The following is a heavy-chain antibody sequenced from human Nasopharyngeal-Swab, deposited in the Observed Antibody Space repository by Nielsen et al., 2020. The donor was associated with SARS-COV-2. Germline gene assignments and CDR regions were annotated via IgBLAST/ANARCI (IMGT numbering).Heavy chain of an antibody. J-gene: IGHJ4*02. CDR3: AKDLTSIAVAGPIIDY. CDR2: ISGSGGST. Sequence: WIRQLPGKGLEWVSAISGSGGSTYYADSVKGRFTISRDNSKNTLYLQMNSLRAEDTAVYYCAKDLTSIAVAGPIIDYWGQGTLVTVSS. D-gene: IGHD6-19*01. V-gene: IGHV3-23*01.